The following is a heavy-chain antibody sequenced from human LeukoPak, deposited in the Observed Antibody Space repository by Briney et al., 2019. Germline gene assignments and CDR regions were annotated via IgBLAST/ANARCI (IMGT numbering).Heavy chain of an antibody. D-gene: IGHD3-10*01. CDR2: IMPTFGAA. CDR3: ARGLLRGVMRFDY. V-gene: IGHV1-69*05. Sequence: SVKVSCKASGGTFSSYAISWVRQAPGQGLEWMGGIMPTFGAANYAQKFQGRVTITTDEFTNTAYMELSSLRSEDTAVYYCARGLLRGVMRFDYWGQGSLVTVSS. J-gene: IGHJ4*02. CDR1: GGTFSSYA.